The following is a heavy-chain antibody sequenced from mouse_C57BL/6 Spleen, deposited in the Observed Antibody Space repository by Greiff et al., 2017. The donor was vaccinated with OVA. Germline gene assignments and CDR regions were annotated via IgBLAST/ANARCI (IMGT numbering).Heavy chain of an antibody. V-gene: IGHV5-6*01. Sequence: EVKLVESGGDLVKPGGSLKLSCAASGFTFSSYGMSWVRQTPDKRLEWVATISSGGSYTYYPDSVKGRFTISRDNAKNTLYLQMSSLKSEDTAMYYCARHAIYYGYDGDWFAYWGQGTLVTVSA. CDR2: ISSGGSYT. J-gene: IGHJ3*01. CDR1: GFTFSSYG. D-gene: IGHD2-2*01. CDR3: ARHAIYYGYDGDWFAY.